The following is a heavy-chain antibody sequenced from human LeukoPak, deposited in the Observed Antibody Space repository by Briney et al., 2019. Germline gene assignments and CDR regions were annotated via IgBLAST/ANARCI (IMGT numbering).Heavy chain of an antibody. Sequence: GGSLRLSCAASGFSFSSYEMNWVRQAPGKGLEWISYISSSGSVIYPADSVKGRFTISRDNAKNSVYLQMNSLRADYTAIYYCATDSSGYMSKFDYWGQGTMVTVSS. V-gene: IGHV3-48*03. CDR1: GFSFSSYE. CDR3: ATDSSGYMSKFDY. D-gene: IGHD3-22*01. CDR2: ISSSGSVI. J-gene: IGHJ4*02.